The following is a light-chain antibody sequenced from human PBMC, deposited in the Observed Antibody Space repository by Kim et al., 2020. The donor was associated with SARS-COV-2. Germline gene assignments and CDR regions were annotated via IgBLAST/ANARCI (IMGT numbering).Light chain of an antibody. CDR1: QGISNY. CDR2: AAA. CDR3: QEYNSARWK. Sequence: ATLGERVTITCRASQGISNYLAWYQQKPGKVPKLLIDAAATLQSGAPSRVSGRGSGTDVTLTISSRQPEDVATYYCQEYNSARWKLGQGTKVDIK. V-gene: IGKV1-27*01. J-gene: IGKJ1*01.